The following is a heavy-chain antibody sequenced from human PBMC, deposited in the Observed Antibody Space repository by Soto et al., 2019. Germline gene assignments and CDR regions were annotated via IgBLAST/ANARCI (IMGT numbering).Heavy chain of an antibody. J-gene: IGHJ3*01. CDR2: ISHDGSNK. CDR1: GFTFRTYA. V-gene: IGHV3-30-3*01. CDR3: AGLSEDGFDF. Sequence: PGGSLRLSCAASGFTFRTYAMHWVRQAPGKGLEWVAVISHDGSNKHYSDSVKGRFTISRDNSKNTLYLQMNSLRAEDTAVYYCAGLSEDGFDFWGQGTMVTVSS.